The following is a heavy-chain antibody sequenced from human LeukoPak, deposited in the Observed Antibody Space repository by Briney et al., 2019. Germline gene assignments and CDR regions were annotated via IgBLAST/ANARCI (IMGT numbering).Heavy chain of an antibody. CDR2: ISWDGAYT. V-gene: IGHV3-43*01. J-gene: IGHJ4*02. CDR1: GFTFEDYT. D-gene: IGHD4-17*01. Sequence: GGSLRLSCAASGFTFEDYTMHWVRQPPGKGLEWVSVISWDGAYTYYADSVKGRFTISRDDSKNFLYLQMSSLRIEDTALYFCAKDGHADGDYEGYYFDDWGQGTLVTVSS. CDR3: AKDGHADGDYEGYYFDD.